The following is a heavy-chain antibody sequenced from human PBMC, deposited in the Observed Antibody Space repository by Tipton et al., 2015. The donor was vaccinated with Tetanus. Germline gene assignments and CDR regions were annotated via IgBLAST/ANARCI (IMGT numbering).Heavy chain of an antibody. CDR3: ARGFLQGYYDSSGVLDY. D-gene: IGHD3-22*01. CDR2: IYSGGST. CDR1: GFTVSSNY. V-gene: IGHV3-53*01. Sequence: SLRLSCAASGFTVSSNYMSWVRQAPGKGLEWVSVIYSGGSTYYADSVKGRFTISRDNSKNTLYLQMNSLRAEDTAVYYCARGFLQGYYDSSGVLDYWGQGTLVTVSS. J-gene: IGHJ4*02.